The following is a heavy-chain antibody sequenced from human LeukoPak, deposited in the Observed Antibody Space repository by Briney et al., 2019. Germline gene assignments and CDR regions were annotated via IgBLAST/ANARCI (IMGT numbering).Heavy chain of an antibody. V-gene: IGHV4-59*02. CDR1: GASVSSYY. CDR2: ISYSGST. CDR3: AGGHYPLEY. D-gene: IGHD1-26*01. Sequence: SETLSLTCSVSGASVSSYYWSWIRQPPGKGLEWIGYISYSGSTNYNPSLKSRVTISVDTSRTQFSLKLSSMTAADTAVYYCAGGHYPLEYWGQGTLVTVSS. J-gene: IGHJ4*02.